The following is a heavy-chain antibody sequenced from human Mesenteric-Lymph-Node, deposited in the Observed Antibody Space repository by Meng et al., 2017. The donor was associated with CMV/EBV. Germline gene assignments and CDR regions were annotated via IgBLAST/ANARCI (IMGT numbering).Heavy chain of an antibody. CDR2: MNSNSGVT. D-gene: IGHD6-13*01. CDR1: GYTFSDHD. V-gene: IGHV1-8*01. Sequence: ASVKVSCKASGYTFSDHDINWVRQAAGQGLEWMGWMNSNSGVTDYAQKFQGRVTMTRDTSVSTAYMELSSLRFEDTAIYYCMRGVGAGGRDWLDPWGQGTLVTVSS. J-gene: IGHJ5*02. CDR3: MRGVGAGGRDWLDP.